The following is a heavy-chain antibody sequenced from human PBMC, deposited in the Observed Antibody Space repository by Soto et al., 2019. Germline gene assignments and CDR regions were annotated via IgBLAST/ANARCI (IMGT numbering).Heavy chain of an antibody. CDR1: GFTFNNYA. CDR3: AKGRGGSGSLTPRVDF. Sequence: GVSLRLSCAASGFTFNNYAMPWVRQAPGKGLEWVSAISGGGDTTSYADSVKGRFTVSRDGSKNTPYLQMSSLRAEDTALYYCAKGRGGSGSLTPRVDFWGQGT. CDR2: ISGGGDTT. D-gene: IGHD3-10*01. V-gene: IGHV3-23*01. J-gene: IGHJ4*02.